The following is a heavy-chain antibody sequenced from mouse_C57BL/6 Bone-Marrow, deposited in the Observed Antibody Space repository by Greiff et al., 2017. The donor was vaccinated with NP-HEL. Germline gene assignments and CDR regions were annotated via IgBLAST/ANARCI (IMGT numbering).Heavy chain of an antibody. CDR3: ARAGIYYYGSSYDAMDY. V-gene: IGHV5-4*01. Sequence: VQLQQSGGGLVKPGGSLKLSCAASGFTFSSYAMSWVRQTPEKRLEWVATISDGGSYTYYPDNVKGRFTISRDNAKNNLYLQMSHLKSEDTAMYYCARAGIYYYGSSYDAMDYWGQGTSVTVSS. CDR2: ISDGGSYT. J-gene: IGHJ4*01. D-gene: IGHD1-1*01. CDR1: GFTFSSYA.